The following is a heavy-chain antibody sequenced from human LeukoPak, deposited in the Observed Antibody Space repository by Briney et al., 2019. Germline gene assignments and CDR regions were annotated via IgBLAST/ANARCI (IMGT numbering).Heavy chain of an antibody. Sequence: GRSLRLSCAASGFTFSSYGMHWVRQAPGRGLEWVAVTSYDGGNSHYSDLVKCRFTISRDNSKNTLYLQMNSLRAEDTAVYYCARDQGAGGMDVWGQGTTVTVSS. CDR2: TSYDGGNS. V-gene: IGHV3-30*03. D-gene: IGHD4/OR15-4a*01. J-gene: IGHJ6*02. CDR1: GFTFSSYG. CDR3: ARDQGAGGMDV.